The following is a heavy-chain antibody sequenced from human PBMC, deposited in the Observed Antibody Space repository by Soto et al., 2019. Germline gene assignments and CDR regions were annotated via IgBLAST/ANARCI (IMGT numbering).Heavy chain of an antibody. J-gene: IGHJ6*02. Sequence: EVQLVESGGGLVQPGGSLKLSCAASGFTFSGSAMHWVRQASGKGLEWVGRIRSKANSYATAYAASVKGRFTISSDDSNKPAYLQMDRLKTEDTAVYYCTRHRGSGSYYNYYYYGMDVWGQGTTVTVSS. V-gene: IGHV3-73*02. CDR1: GFTFSGSA. CDR2: IRSKANSYAT. D-gene: IGHD3-10*01. CDR3: TRHRGSGSYYNYYYYGMDV.